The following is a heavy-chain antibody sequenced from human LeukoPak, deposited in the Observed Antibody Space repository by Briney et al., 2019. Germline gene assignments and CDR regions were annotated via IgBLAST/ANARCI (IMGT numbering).Heavy chain of an antibody. CDR2: IKSNTDGGST. V-gene: IGHV3-15*01. J-gene: IGHJ4*02. CDR3: SADPYPTTYPFDS. D-gene: IGHD4-17*01. CDR1: GFTFSTAW. Sequence: PGGSLRLSCAASGFTFSTAWMSWVRQAPGKGLEWVGSIKSNTDGGSTDYSEHGKGSFTISKKDSKNTLYLQMNSLKTEDTAVYYWSADPYPTTYPFDSWGQGTLVTVSS.